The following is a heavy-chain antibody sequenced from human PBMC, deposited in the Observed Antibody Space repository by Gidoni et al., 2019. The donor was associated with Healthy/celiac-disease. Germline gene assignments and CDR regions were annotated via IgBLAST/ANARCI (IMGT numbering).Heavy chain of an antibody. V-gene: IGHV3-9*01. CDR2: ISWNSGSI. CDR1: GFTFDDYA. J-gene: IGHJ6*02. Sequence: EVQLVESGGGLVQPGRSLRLSCAASGFTFDDYAMHWVRPAPGKGLEWVSGISWNSGSIGYADSVKGRFTISRDNAKNSLYLQMNSLRAEDTALYYCAKARDDVDTAMASGRKKRYYYYYGMDVWGQGTTVTVSS. CDR3: AKARDDVDTAMASGRKKRYYYYYGMDV. D-gene: IGHD5-18*01.